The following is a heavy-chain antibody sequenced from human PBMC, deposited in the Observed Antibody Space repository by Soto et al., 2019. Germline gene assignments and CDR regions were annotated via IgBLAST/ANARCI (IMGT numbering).Heavy chain of an antibody. CDR2: IYYSGST. Sequence: PSETLSLTCTVSGGSISSSSYYWGWIRQPPGKGLEWIGSIYYSGSTYYNPSLKSRVTISVDTSKNQFSLKLSSVTAADTAVYYCARHESGGGGITLLMAYGMDVWGQGTTVTVSS. J-gene: IGHJ6*02. V-gene: IGHV4-39*01. CDR3: ARHESGGGGITLLMAYGMDV. CDR1: GGSISSSSYY. D-gene: IGHD2-15*01.